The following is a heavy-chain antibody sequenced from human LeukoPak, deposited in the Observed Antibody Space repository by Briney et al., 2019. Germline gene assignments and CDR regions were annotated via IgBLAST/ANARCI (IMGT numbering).Heavy chain of an antibody. J-gene: IGHJ4*02. V-gene: IGHV1-46*01. CDR3: ARVSSGSTSAY. CDR1: GYTITSYY. D-gene: IGHD1-26*01. Sequence: ASVKVSCKKSGYTITSYYMHWVRQAPGQGLEWMGIINPSGGSTSYTQKFQGRVTMTRDTSTSTVYMELSSLTSEDTAVYYCARVSSGSTSAYWGQGTLVTVSS. CDR2: INPSGGST.